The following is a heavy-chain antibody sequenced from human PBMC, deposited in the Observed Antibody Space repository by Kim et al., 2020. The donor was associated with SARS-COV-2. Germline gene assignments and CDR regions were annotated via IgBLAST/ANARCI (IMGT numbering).Heavy chain of an antibody. D-gene: IGHD2-8*01. CDR2: FDPEDGET. J-gene: IGHJ5*02. CDR1: GYTLTELS. CDR3: ATACVVCYGPATWFDP. Sequence: ASVKVSCKVPGYTLTELSMHWVRQAPGKGLEWMGGFDPEDGETIYAQKFQGRVTMTEDTSTDTAYMELSSLRSEDTAVYYCATACVVCYGPATWFDPWGQGTLVTVSS. V-gene: IGHV1-24*01.